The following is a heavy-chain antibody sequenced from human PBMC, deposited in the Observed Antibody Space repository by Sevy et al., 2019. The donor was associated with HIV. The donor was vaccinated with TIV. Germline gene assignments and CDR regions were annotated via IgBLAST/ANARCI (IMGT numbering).Heavy chain of an antibody. J-gene: IGHJ6*02. Sequence: ASVKVSCKASGYTFTSYGISWVRQAPGQGLEWMGWISAYNGNTNYAQKLQGRVTMTTDTSTSTAYMERRSLRSDETAVYYCARDQGYCSGGSCYGRYYYGMDVWDQGTTVTVSS. CDR3: ARDQGYCSGGSCYGRYYYGMDV. CDR2: ISAYNGNT. CDR1: GYTFTSYG. V-gene: IGHV1-18*01. D-gene: IGHD2-15*01.